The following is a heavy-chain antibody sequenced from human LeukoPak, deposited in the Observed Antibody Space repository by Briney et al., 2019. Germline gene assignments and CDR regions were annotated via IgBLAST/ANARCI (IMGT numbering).Heavy chain of an antibody. D-gene: IGHD1-26*01. CDR1: GGSISSYY. Sequence: PSETLSLTCTVSGGSISSYYWSWIRQPPGKELEWIGYIYYSGSTNYNPSLKSRVTISVDTSKNQFSLKLSSVTAADTAVYYCARTESGSYDYWGQGTLVTVSS. CDR2: IYYSGST. V-gene: IGHV4-59*01. J-gene: IGHJ4*02. CDR3: ARTESGSYDY.